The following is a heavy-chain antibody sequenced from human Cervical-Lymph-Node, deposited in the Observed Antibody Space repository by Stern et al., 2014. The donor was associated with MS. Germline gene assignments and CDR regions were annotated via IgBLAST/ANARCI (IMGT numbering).Heavy chain of an antibody. D-gene: IGHD3-9*01. V-gene: IGHV4-59*01. CDR3: ASSRQVWLPFDY. J-gene: IGHJ4*02. CDR2: IYYSGSA. CDR1: GVSISSFY. Sequence: VQLEESGPGLVKPSETLSLTCTVSGVSISSFYWSWIRKSPGKGLEWIGYIYYSGSANYNPSRKSRFTLSVDTSRNQFSLKLSSAAAVDTAVYYCASSRQVWLPFDYWGQGIQVTVAS.